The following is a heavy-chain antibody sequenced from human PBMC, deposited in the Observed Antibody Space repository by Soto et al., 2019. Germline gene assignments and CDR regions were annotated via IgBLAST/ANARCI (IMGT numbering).Heavy chain of an antibody. D-gene: IGHD3-22*01. V-gene: IGHV3-30*18. CDR1: GFSFRNFG. CDR3: AKNFDSSGDLFYFDY. J-gene: IGHJ4*02. Sequence: QVHLVESGGGVIQPGGSLRVSCAASGFSFRNFGMHWVRQALGKGLEWVAVISYDGSEKDYADSVEGRFTISRDNSKYTVDLQLNSLRVEDTAVYYCAKNFDSSGDLFYFDYWGQGVLVTVSS. CDR2: ISYDGSEK.